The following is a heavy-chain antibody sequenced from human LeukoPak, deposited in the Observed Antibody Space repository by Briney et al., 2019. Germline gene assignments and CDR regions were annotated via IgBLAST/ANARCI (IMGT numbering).Heavy chain of an antibody. CDR3: TRITGLMRVTFDT. D-gene: IGHD2-8*02. J-gene: IGHJ5*02. CDR1: AGSISSRDFF. CDR2: IFYSGST. Sequence: SQTLPLTCTVSAGSISSRDFFWSWVRQHPGKGLEWIGYIFYSGSTYYNPSLEGRVTMSVDTSKNRFSLTLTSVTAADTAVYYCTRITGLMRVTFDTWGQGTQVTVSS. V-gene: IGHV4-31*02.